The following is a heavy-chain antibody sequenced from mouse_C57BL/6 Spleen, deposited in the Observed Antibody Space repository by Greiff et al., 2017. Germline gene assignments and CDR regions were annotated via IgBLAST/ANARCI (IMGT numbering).Heavy chain of an antibody. CDR2: IDPSDSYT. CDR3: ARSYYSNYYFDY. Sequence: QVQLQQPGAELVMPGASVKLSCKASGYTFTSYWMHWVKQRPGQGLEWIGEIDPSDSYTNYNQKFKGKSTLTVDKSSSTAYMQLSSLTSEDSAVYYWARSYYSNYYFDYWGQGTTLTVSS. V-gene: IGHV1-69*01. D-gene: IGHD2-5*01. CDR1: GYTFTSYW. J-gene: IGHJ2*01.